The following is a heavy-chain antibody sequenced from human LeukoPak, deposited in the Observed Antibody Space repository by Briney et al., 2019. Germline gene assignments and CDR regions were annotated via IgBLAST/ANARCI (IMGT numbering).Heavy chain of an antibody. D-gene: IGHD6-6*01. J-gene: IGHJ4*02. CDR1: VGTFSSYA. CDR2: IIPIFGTA. Sequence: SVKVSCKASVGTFSSYAISWVRQAPGQGLEWMGRIIPIFGTANYAQKFQGRVTITADKSTSTAYMELSSLRSEDTAVYYCAAFGDSSSFDYWGQGTLVTVSS. V-gene: IGHV1-69*06. CDR3: AAFGDSSSFDY.